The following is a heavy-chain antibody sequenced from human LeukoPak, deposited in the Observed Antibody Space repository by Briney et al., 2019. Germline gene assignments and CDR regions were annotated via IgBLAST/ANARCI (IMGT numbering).Heavy chain of an antibody. J-gene: IGHJ4*02. CDR1: GGSITSTGYY. V-gene: IGHV4-39*01. D-gene: IGHD2-15*01. CDR2: IYYSGST. CDR3: ARRLGYCSGGSCYLNFDY. Sequence: SETLSLTCTVSGGSITSTGYYWGWIRQPPGEGLKWIGTIYYSGSTYYNPSLKSRVTVSVDTSKNQFSLKLSSVTAADTAVYYCARRLGYCSGGSCYLNFDYWGQGTLVTVSS.